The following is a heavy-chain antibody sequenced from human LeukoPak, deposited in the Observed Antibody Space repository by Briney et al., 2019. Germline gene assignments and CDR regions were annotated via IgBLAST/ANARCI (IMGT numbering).Heavy chain of an antibody. V-gene: IGHV3-21*01. CDR3: ARVGDIVVVPAAFDY. J-gene: IGHJ4*02. D-gene: IGHD2-2*01. Sequence: PGGSLRLSCAASGFNLRAYTMNWVRQAPGKGLEWVSSISTSSSYIYYADSVKGRFTISRDNAENSLYLQMNSLRAEDTAVYYCARVGDIVVVPAAFDYWGQGTLVTVSS. CDR1: GFNLRAYT. CDR2: ISTSSSYI.